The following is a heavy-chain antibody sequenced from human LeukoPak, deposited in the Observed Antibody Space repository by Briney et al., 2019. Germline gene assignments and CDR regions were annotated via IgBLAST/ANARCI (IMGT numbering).Heavy chain of an antibody. Sequence: GGSLRLSCATSGFTFSFYGMHWVRRAPGKGLEWVAFIQYDGSYKFYADSVQGRFSISRDNSKNTLFLQMNSLRAEDTALYYCAKTSDQLLYSKFDFWGQGTLVTVSS. D-gene: IGHD2/OR15-2a*01. J-gene: IGHJ4*02. V-gene: IGHV3-30*02. CDR2: IQYDGSYK. CDR1: GFTFSFYG. CDR3: AKTSDQLLYSKFDF.